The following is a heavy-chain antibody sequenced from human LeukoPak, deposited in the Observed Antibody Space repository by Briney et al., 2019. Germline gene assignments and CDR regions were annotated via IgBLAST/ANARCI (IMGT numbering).Heavy chain of an antibody. CDR3: AILYHSSSPVWAGG. V-gene: IGHV1-69*04. CDR1: GGTFSSYA. J-gene: IGHJ4*02. CDR2: IIPILGIA. D-gene: IGHD6-6*01. Sequence: SVKVSSKASGGTFSSYAISWVRQAPGQGLEWMGRIIPILGIANYAQKFQGRVTITADKSTSTAYMELSSLRSEDTAVYYCAILYHSSSPVWAGGWGQGTLVTVSS.